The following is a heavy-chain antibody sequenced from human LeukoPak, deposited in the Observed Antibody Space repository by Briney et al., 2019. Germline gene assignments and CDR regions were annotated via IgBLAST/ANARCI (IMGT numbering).Heavy chain of an antibody. CDR1: GGSFSGYY. V-gene: IGHV4-34*01. Sequence: SETLSLTCAVYGGSFSGYYWSWIRQPPGKGLEWIGEINHSGSTNYDPSLKSRVTISVDTSKNQFSLKLSSVTAADTAVYYCAGDSERPYNWFDPWGQGTLVTVSS. CDR3: AGDSERPYNWFDP. CDR2: INHSGST. J-gene: IGHJ5*02. D-gene: IGHD6-13*01.